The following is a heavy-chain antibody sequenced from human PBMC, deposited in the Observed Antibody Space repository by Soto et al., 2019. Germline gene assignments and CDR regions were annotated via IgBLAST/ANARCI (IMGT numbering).Heavy chain of an antibody. CDR1: GFTFSTYS. V-gene: IGHV3-23*01. CDR2: ITATGGNT. J-gene: IGHJ3*02. Sequence: GSLRLSCAASGFTFSTYSMTWVRQAPGKGLEWVAHITATGGNTYYADSVRGRFTISRDTSGNTLYLQMNSLRAEDTALYYCAKCMQAYWNYDAHHIWGQGTMVTVSS. CDR3: AKCMQAYWNYDAHHI. D-gene: IGHD1-7*01.